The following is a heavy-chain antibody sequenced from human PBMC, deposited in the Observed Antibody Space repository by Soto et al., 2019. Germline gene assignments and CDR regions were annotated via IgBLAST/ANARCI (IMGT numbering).Heavy chain of an antibody. CDR1: GYTFTYRY. CDR3: ARSRGYCSGGSCREFDYGMDV. D-gene: IGHD2-15*01. CDR2: ITPFNGNT. Sequence: SVKVYCKASGYTFTYRYLHWLRQSPGQALEWMGWITPFNGNTNYAQKFQDRVTITRDRSMSTAYMELSSLRSEDTAMYYCARSRGYCSGGSCREFDYGMDVWGQGTTVTVSS. V-gene: IGHV1-45*02. J-gene: IGHJ6*02.